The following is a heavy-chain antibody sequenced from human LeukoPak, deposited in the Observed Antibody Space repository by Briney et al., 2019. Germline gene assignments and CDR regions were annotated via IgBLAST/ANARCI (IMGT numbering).Heavy chain of an antibody. CDR2: ISAGGDSP. CDR1: GFTFSSYW. Sequence: PGGSLRLSCAASGFTFSSYWMHWVRQAPGKGLVWVSAISAGGDSPYYADSVQGRFSISRDNDNNTLYLQMNSLRAGDTAVYYCAKRRYCSSVSCHDFDHWGQGTLVTVSS. V-gene: IGHV3-23*01. D-gene: IGHD2-2*01. CDR3: AKRRYCSSVSCHDFDH. J-gene: IGHJ4*02.